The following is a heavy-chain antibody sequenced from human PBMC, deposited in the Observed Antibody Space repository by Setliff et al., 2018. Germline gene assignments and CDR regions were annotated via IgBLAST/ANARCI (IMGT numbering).Heavy chain of an antibody. J-gene: IGHJ5*02. CDR1: GFTFSDYY. Sequence: PGGSLRLSCAASGFTFSDYYMSWIRQAPGKGLEWVSYISSSGSTIYYADSVKGRFTISRDNAKNSLYLQMNSLRAEDTAVYYCARDYLRSNYDFWSGPPNWFDPWGQGTLVTVSS. V-gene: IGHV3-11*04. CDR3: ARDYLRSNYDFWSGPPNWFDP. CDR2: ISSSGSTI. D-gene: IGHD3-3*01.